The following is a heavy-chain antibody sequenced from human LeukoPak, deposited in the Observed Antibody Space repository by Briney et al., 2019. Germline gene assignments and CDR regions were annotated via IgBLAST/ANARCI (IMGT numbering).Heavy chain of an antibody. D-gene: IGHD1-1*01. CDR2: IYYSGTT. J-gene: IGHJ4*02. CDR1: GYPIGSGYF. V-gene: IGHV4-38-2*01. CDR3: ARHGNYNWNDGRTFDY. Sequence: SETLSLTCGVSGYPIGSGYFWGWIRQPPGRGLEWIATIYYSGTTYYNPSLKSRITISMDTSKNQFSLKLTSVTAADTALYFCARHGNYNWNDGRTFDYWGQGTLVTVSS.